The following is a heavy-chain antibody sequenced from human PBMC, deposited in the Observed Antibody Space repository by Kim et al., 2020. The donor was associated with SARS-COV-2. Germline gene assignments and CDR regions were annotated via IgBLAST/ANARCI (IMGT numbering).Heavy chain of an antibody. V-gene: IGHV1-46*01. Sequence: ASVKVSCKASGYTFSTYHIHWVRQAPGQGLEWMGIINPSGGSTTYAQKVQGRVTMTRDTSTSTVYMELSSLRSDDTAVYYCARDIVILPADTLFHYSAMDVWGQGTTVTVSS. D-gene: IGHD2-2*01. J-gene: IGHJ6*02. CDR2: INPSGGST. CDR3: ARDIVILPADTLFHYSAMDV. CDR1: GYTFSTYH.